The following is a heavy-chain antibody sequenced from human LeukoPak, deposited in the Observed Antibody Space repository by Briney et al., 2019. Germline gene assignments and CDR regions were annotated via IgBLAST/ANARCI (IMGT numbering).Heavy chain of an antibody. CDR2: INPNSGGT. D-gene: IGHD3-10*01. CDR3: ARDTYYYGSGSPNENWFDP. J-gene: IGHJ5*02. Sequence: AASVKVSCKASGYTFTGYYVHWVRQAPGQGLEWMGWINPNSGGTNYAQKFQGRVTMTRDTSISTAYMELSRLRSDDTAVYYCARDTYYYGSGSPNENWFDPWGQGTLVTVSS. CDR1: GYTFTGYY. V-gene: IGHV1-2*02.